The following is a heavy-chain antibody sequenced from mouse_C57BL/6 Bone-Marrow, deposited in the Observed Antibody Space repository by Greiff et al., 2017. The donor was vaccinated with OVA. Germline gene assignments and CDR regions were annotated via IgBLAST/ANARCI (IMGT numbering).Heavy chain of an antibody. Sequence: VKLMESGAELVRPGTSVKVSCKASGYAFTNYLIEWVKQRPGQGLEWIGVINPGSGGTNYNEKFKGKATLTADKSSSTAYMQLSSLTSEDSAVYFCARFDYYGSPWYFDVWGTGTTVTVSS. J-gene: IGHJ1*03. CDR2: INPGSGGT. D-gene: IGHD1-1*01. CDR3: ARFDYYGSPWYFDV. V-gene: IGHV1-54*01. CDR1: GYAFTNYL.